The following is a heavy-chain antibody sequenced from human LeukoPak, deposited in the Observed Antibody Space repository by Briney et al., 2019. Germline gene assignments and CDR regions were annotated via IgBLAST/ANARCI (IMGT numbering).Heavy chain of an antibody. CDR2: IYSGGST. CDR1: GFTVSSNY. CDR3: ARDLLTAAGLQYFDY. J-gene: IGHJ4*02. Sequence: PGGSLRLSCAASGFTVSSNYMSWVRQAPGKGLEWVSVIYSGGSTYYADSVKGRFTISRDNSKNTLYLQMNSLRAEDTAVYYCARDLLTAAGLQYFDYWGQGTLVTVSS. D-gene: IGHD6-13*01. V-gene: IGHV3-66*01.